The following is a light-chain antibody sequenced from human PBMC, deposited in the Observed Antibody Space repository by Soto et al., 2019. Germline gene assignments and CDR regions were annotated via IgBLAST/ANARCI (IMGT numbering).Light chain of an antibody. CDR2: DAF. V-gene: IGKV1-33*01. CDR3: QQYNNAEYS. J-gene: IGKJ2*01. CDR1: QDINDY. Sequence: DIQMTQSPSSLSASVGDRVTITCQASQDINDYLHWYQQKPGKAPKLLIYDAFNLETGVPSRFSGGKSGTDFTLTISRLQPEDIATYFCQQYNNAEYSFGQGTKLE.